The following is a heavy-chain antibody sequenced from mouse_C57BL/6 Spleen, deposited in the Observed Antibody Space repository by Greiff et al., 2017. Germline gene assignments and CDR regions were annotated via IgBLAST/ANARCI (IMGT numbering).Heavy chain of an antibody. CDR2: INYDGSST. D-gene: IGHD2-3*01. CDR3: ARAPDGYLYFDV. CDR1: GFTFSDYY. J-gene: IGHJ1*03. Sequence: EVKLVESEGGLVQPGSSMKLSCTASGFTFSDYYMAWVRQVPEKGLEWVANINYDGSSTYYLDSLKSRFIISRDNAKNILYLQMSSLKSEDTATYYCARAPDGYLYFDVWGTGTTVTVSS. V-gene: IGHV5-16*01.